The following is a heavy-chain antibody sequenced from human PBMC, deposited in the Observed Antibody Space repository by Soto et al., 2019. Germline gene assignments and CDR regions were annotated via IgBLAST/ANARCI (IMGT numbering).Heavy chain of an antibody. Sequence: QVQLVQSGAEEKKPGASVKVSCKASGYAFTSYTMHWVRHAPGQRLEWMGWINAGNGNTKYSQKFQGRVTITRDTSASTAYMELSSLRSEDTAVYYCARVAVDGFVDYWGQGTLVTVSS. CDR2: INAGNGNT. D-gene: IGHD3-10*01. V-gene: IGHV1-3*05. CDR1: GYAFTSYT. J-gene: IGHJ4*02. CDR3: ARVAVDGFVDY.